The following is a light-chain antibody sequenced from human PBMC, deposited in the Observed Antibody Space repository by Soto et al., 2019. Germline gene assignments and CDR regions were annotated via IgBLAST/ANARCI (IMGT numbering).Light chain of an antibody. Sequence: DIQLTQSPSFLSASVGDRVTITCRASQGISSYLAWYQQKPEKAPKLLIYAASTLQSGVPSRFSGSGSGTEFPLTISSLQPEDFANYYCQQLNSYPLTFGGGTKVEIK. CDR3: QQLNSYPLT. CDR1: QGISSY. V-gene: IGKV1-9*01. CDR2: AAS. J-gene: IGKJ4*01.